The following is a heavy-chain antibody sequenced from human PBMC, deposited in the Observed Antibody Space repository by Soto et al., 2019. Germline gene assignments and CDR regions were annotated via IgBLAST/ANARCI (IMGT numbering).Heavy chain of an antibody. V-gene: IGHV4-38-2*02. J-gene: IGHJ5*02. CDR1: DHSISSRYY. CDR3: ARDGSVGTGWFDP. D-gene: IGHD1-26*01. Sequence: QVQLQESGPGLVKPSETLSLTCAVSDHSISSRYYWGWIRQPPGKGLEWIGSIYYGGTTYYNPSLKSRVTISMDTSKSQFSLRLSSVTAADTAVYYCARDGSVGTGWFDPWGQGTLVTVSS. CDR2: IYYGGTT.